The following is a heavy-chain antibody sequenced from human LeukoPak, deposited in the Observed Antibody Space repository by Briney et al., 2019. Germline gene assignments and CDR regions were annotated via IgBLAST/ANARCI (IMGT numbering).Heavy chain of an antibody. CDR1: GGSISSSNW. CDR3: ARDYGDYVRYFDY. D-gene: IGHD4-17*01. J-gene: IGHJ4*02. V-gene: IGHV4-4*02. CDR2: IYHSGST. Sequence: SGTLSLTCAVSGGSISSSNWWSWVRQPPGKGLEWIGEIYHSGSTNYNPSLKSRVTISVDKSKNQFSLKLSSVTAADTAVYYCARDYGDYVRYFDYWGQGTLVTVSS.